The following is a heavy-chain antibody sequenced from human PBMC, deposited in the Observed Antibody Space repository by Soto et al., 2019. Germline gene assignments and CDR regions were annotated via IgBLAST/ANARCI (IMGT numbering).Heavy chain of an antibody. V-gene: IGHV5-51*01. CDR3: AKQDDRGALEI. Sequence: GESLKISCKISGKAFTSFWVVWVRQMPGRGLGWMGNIYPGDSDTRYTPPFQGQVTISADKSTNTAYLQWHSLQASDTALYYCAKQDDRGALEIWGQGTKVTVS. CDR1: GKAFTSFW. CDR2: IYPGDSDT. D-gene: IGHD3-22*01. J-gene: IGHJ3*02.